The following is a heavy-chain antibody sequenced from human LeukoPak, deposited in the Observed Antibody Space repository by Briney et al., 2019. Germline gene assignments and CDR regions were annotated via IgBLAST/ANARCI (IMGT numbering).Heavy chain of an antibody. J-gene: IGHJ4*02. CDR1: GYTFTVYY. CDR2: INPNSGGT. Sequence: ASVKVSCKASGYTFTVYYMHWVRQAPGQGREWMGWINPNSGGTNYAQKFQGRVTMTRDTSISTAYMELSRLRSDDTAVYYCARDEEFGELLYYFDYWGQGTLVTVSS. D-gene: IGHD3-10*01. V-gene: IGHV1-2*02. CDR3: ARDEEFGELLYYFDY.